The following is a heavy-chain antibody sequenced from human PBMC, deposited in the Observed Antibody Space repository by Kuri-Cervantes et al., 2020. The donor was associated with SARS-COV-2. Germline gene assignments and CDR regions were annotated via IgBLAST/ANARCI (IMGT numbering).Heavy chain of an antibody. CDR3: ASGGYSGYDTGDY. D-gene: IGHD5-12*01. J-gene: IGHJ4*02. CDR1: GGSFSGYY. V-gene: IGHV4-34*01. CDR2: INHSGST. Sequence: GSLRLSCAVYGGSFSGYYWSWIRQPPGKGLEWIGEINHSGSTNYNPSLKSRVTISVDTSKNQFSLKLSSVTAADTAVYYCASGGYSGYDTGDYWGQGTLVTVSS.